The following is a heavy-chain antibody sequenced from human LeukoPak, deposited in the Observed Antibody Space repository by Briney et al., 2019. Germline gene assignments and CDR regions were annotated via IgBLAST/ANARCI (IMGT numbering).Heavy chain of an antibody. J-gene: IGHJ3*02. CDR3: ARDQGIAAAGGYDAFDI. CDR1: GFTVSSNY. Sequence: GGSLRLSCAASGFTVSSNYMSWVRQAPGKGLEWVSVIYSGGSTYYADSVKCRFTISSDNSKNTLYLQMNSLRAEDTAVYYCARDQGIAAAGGYDAFDIWGQGTMVTVSS. CDR2: IYSGGST. D-gene: IGHD6-13*01. V-gene: IGHV3-53*01.